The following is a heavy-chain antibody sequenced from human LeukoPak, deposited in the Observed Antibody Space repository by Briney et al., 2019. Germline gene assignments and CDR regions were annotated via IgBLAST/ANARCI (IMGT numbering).Heavy chain of an antibody. CDR3: ARGGLDTAMACDY. CDR1: GYTFTGYY. D-gene: IGHD5-18*01. J-gene: IGHJ4*02. CDR2: INPNSGGT. Sequence: ASVKVSCKASGYTFTGYYMHWARQAPGQGLEWMGWINPNSGGTNYAQKFQGRVTMTGDTSISTAYMELSRLRSDDTAVYYCARGGLDTAMACDYWGQGTLVTVSS. V-gene: IGHV1-2*02.